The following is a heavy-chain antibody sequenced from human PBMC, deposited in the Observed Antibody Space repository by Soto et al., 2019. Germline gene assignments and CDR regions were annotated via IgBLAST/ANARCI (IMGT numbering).Heavy chain of an antibody. CDR1: GYTFTSYA. V-gene: IGHV1-3*01. Sequence: ASVKVSCKASGYTFTSYAMPWVRQAPGQRLEWMGWINAGNGNTKYSQKFQGRVTINRDTSASTAYMELSSLRSEDTAVYYCARVFLRGYCSSTSCYSNYYYGMDVWGQGTTVTVS. D-gene: IGHD2-2*02. J-gene: IGHJ6*02. CDR2: INAGNGNT. CDR3: ARVFLRGYCSSTSCYSNYYYGMDV.